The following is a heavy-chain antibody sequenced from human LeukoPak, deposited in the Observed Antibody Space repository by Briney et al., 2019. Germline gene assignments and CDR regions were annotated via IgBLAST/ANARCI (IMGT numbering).Heavy chain of an antibody. V-gene: IGHV1-24*01. D-gene: IGHD3-22*01. Sequence: ASVKVSCKVSGYTLTELSMHWVRQAPGKGLEWMGGFDPEDGETIYAQKFQGRVTTTEDTSTDTAYMELSSLRSEDTAVYYCATDIDSSGYYLFDYWGQGTLVTVSS. J-gene: IGHJ4*02. CDR3: ATDIDSSGYYLFDY. CDR2: FDPEDGET. CDR1: GYTLTELS.